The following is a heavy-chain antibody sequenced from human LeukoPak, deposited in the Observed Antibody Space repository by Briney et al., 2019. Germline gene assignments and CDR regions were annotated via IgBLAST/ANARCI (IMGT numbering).Heavy chain of an antibody. Sequence: PGGSLRLSGAASGSTFSTYTMNWVRQAPGKGLEWVSSIDDSGGSTYYADSVKGRFTISRDNSKNTLYLQMNSLRAEDTAVYYCAKDRLSSGWYLKDNWFDPWGQGTLVTVSS. D-gene: IGHD6-19*01. J-gene: IGHJ5*02. V-gene: IGHV3-23*01. CDR3: AKDRLSSGWYLKDNWFDP. CDR1: GSTFSTYT. CDR2: IDDSGGST.